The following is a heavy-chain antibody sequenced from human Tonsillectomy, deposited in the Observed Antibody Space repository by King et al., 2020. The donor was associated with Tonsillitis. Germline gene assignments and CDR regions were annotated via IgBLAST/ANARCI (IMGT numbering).Heavy chain of an antibody. CDR1: GGSISSTSFY. V-gene: IGHV4-39*01. CDR2: ILYSGST. Sequence: QMQLQESGPGLVKPSETLSLTCTVSGGSISSTSFYWGWIRQPPGKGLEWIGSILYSGSTYYDPSLKSRVTISVDTSKNQFSLKLGSVTAADTAVYYCARHRLLNWFDRWGKGTLVTVSS. CDR3: ARHRLLNWFDR. J-gene: IGHJ5*02. D-gene: IGHD2/OR15-2a*01.